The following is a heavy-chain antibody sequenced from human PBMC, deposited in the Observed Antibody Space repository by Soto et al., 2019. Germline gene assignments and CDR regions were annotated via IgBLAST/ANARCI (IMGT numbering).Heavy chain of an antibody. D-gene: IGHD2-2*03. V-gene: IGHV1-18*01. CDR2: ISAYNGNT. J-gene: IGHJ6*02. Sequence: QVQLVQSGAEVKKPGASVKVSCKASGYTFTSYGISWVRQAPGQGLEWMGWISAYNGNTNYAQKLQGRVTMTTDTSTRTAYMELRSLRSDDTAVYYCSRDGYCSSTSCYEYYYYYGMDVWGQGTTVTVSS. CDR3: SRDGYCSSTSCYEYYYYYGMDV. CDR1: GYTFTSYG.